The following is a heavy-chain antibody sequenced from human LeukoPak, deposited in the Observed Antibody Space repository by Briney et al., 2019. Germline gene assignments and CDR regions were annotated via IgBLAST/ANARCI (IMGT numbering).Heavy chain of an antibody. CDR3: AKHGEDDSGYYADFFDH. D-gene: IGHD3-22*01. CDR1: GGSINTKTHY. CDR2: VFYNGNT. V-gene: IGHV4-39*01. Sequence: SETLSLTCTVSGGSINTKTHYWACIRQTPGKGLEWIGSVFYNGNTYYNPSLKSRVTISVDTSKNQFPLRLTSVTAADTAVYYCAKHGEDDSGYYADFFDHYGQGTLVTVSS. J-gene: IGHJ4*02.